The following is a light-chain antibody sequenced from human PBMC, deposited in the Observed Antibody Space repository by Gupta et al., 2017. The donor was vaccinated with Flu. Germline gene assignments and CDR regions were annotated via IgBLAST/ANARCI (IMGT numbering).Light chain of an antibody. Sequence: QTVVTQPPSFSVSPGGTVTLNCGLTSGSVSSAHFPSWYQQTPGPPPRTLSENFTSRFPGVPARCAGSILGTNAVTTITGAQAEDESIYYCVVSLSNGKALFGGGTRLTV. J-gene: IGLJ2*01. CDR3: VVSLSNGKAL. V-gene: IGLV8-61*01. CDR1: SGSVSSAHF. CDR2: NFT.